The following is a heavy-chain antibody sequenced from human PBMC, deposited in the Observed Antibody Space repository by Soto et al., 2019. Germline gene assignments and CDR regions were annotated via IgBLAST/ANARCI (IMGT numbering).Heavy chain of an antibody. V-gene: IGHV5-51*01. Sequence: EVQLVQSGAEVKKPGESLKISCKGSGYSFTSYWIGWVRQMPGKGLEWMGIIYPGDSDTRYSPSFQGQVTISADKSISTAYLQWSSLKASDTAMYYCARPGHSSSSLGFSGGGTGGSFDYWGQGTLVTVSS. CDR2: IYPGDSDT. J-gene: IGHJ4*02. D-gene: IGHD6-6*01. CDR3: ARPGHSSSSLGFSGGGTGGSFDY. CDR1: GYSFTSYW.